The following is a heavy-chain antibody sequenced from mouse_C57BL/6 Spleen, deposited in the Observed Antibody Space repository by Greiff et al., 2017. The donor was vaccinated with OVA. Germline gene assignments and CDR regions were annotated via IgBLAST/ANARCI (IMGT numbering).Heavy chain of an antibody. Sequence: VQLQQPGAELVRPGTSVKLSCKASGYTFTSYWMHWVKQRPGQGLEWIGVIDPSDSYTNYNQKFKGKATLTVDTSSSTAYMQLSSLTSEDSAVYYCARFGDGYPYWYFDVWGTGTTVTVSS. CDR2: IDPSDSYT. D-gene: IGHD2-3*01. V-gene: IGHV1-59*01. J-gene: IGHJ1*03. CDR3: ARFGDGYPYWYFDV. CDR1: GYTFTSYW.